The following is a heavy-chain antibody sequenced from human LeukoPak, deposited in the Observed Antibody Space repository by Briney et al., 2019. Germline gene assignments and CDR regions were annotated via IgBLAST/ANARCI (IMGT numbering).Heavy chain of an antibody. Sequence: GGSLRLSCIASGLTFRNYAMSWVRQASAKGLEWVAGMDQGGGFIQYADSVKGRFTISRDNSKNTLHLQMSSLRAEDTAVYYCARVADTAMPDDGAFDIWGQGTMVTVSS. D-gene: IGHD5-18*01. CDR3: ARVADTAMPDDGAFDI. V-gene: IGHV3-23*01. CDR2: MDQGGGFI. J-gene: IGHJ3*02. CDR1: GLTFRNYA.